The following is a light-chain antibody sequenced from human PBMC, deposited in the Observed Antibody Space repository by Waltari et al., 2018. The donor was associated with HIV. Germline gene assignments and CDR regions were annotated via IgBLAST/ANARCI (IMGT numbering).Light chain of an antibody. J-gene: IGLJ2*01. V-gene: IGLV2-8*01. CDR1: SGDVVGYNH. CDR2: EVS. Sequence: QSALPQPPSASGSPGQSVTISCTGTSGDVVGYNHVSWYHQHPGKAPKRMISEVSKRPSGVPDRFSGSKSGNTASLTVSGLQAEDRADYYCSSYAGSNVVFGGGTKLTVL. CDR3: SSYAGSNVV.